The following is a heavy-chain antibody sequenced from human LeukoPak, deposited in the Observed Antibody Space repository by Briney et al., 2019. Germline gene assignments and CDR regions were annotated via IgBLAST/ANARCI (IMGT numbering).Heavy chain of an antibody. J-gene: IGHJ4*02. CDR2: ITSSGTI. V-gene: IGHV3-48*03. CDR3: ASDVVGGTNF. CDR1: GFTFSGYE. Sequence: GGSLRLSCAASGFTFSGYEMHWARQAPGKRLEWISYITSSGTIYYADSVKGRFTISRDNAKNSLYLQMNSLSAEDTAVYYCASDVVGGTNFWGQGTLVTVSS. D-gene: IGHD1-26*01.